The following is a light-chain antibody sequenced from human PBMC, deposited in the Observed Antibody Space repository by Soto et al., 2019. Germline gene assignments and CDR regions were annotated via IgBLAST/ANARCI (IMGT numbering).Light chain of an antibody. CDR3: QSYDSSLSGYV. J-gene: IGLJ1*01. V-gene: IGLV1-40*01. CDR2: GNS. CDR1: SSNIGAGYD. Sequence: QPVLTQPPSVSGAPGQRVTISCTGSSSNIGAGYDVHWYQQLPGTAPKLLIYGNSNRPSGVPDRFSGSKSGTSASLAITGLQAEDEADYYCQSYDSSLSGYVFGTGTQRTVL.